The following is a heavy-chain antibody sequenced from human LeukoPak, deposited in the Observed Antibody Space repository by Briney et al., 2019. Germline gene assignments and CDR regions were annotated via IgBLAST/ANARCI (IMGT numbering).Heavy chain of an antibody. D-gene: IGHD1-26*01. CDR1: GYTFTGYY. Sequence: DSLKVSCKASGYTFTGYYMHWVRQAPGQGLEWMGWINPNSGGTNYAQKFQGRVTMTRDTSISTAYMELSRLRSDDTAVYYCARDLKWEGGSVQTRGLDYWGQGTLVTVSS. J-gene: IGHJ4*02. CDR3: ARDLKWEGGSVQTRGLDY. V-gene: IGHV1-2*02. CDR2: INPNSGGT.